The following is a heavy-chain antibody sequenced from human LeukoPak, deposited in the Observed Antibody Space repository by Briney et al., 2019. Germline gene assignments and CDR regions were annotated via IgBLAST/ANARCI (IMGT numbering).Heavy chain of an antibody. Sequence: SETLSLTCTVSGGSISSYYWSWIRQPPGKGLEWIGYIYYSGSTNYNPSLKSRVTISVDTSKNQFSLKLSSVTAADTAVYYCARTPDIHPHPYFDYWGQGTLVTVSS. J-gene: IGHJ4*02. V-gene: IGHV4-59*01. CDR3: ARTPDIHPHPYFDY. CDR2: IYYSGST. CDR1: GGSISSYY.